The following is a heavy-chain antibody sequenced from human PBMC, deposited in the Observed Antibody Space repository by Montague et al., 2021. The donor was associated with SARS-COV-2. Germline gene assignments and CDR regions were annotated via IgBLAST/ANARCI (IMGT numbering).Heavy chain of an antibody. Sequence: SETLSLTCTVSGGSISSSSNYWGWIRQPPGKGLEWIGSISYTGXTXYXXXXKSRVTISVDTSRNQFSLKLSSVTAADTAVYYCAREGLVVRGWFDPWGQGTLVTVSS. CDR2: ISYTGXT. CDR3: AREGLVVRGWFDP. CDR1: GGSISSSSNY. D-gene: IGHD2-15*01. V-gene: IGHV4-39*07. J-gene: IGHJ5*02.